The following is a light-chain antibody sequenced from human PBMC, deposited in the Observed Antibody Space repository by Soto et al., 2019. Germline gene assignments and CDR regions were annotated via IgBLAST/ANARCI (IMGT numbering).Light chain of an antibody. Sequence: QSALTQPASVSGSPGQSITISCTGTSSDIGAYNYVSWYQQHPGKAPKLMIYDVSNRPSGVSNRFSGSKSGNTASLTISGLQAEDEADYYCTSYRSSIVFEVFGGGTKLTVL. J-gene: IGLJ2*01. CDR3: TSYRSSIVFEV. CDR1: SSDIGAYNY. V-gene: IGLV2-14*01. CDR2: DVS.